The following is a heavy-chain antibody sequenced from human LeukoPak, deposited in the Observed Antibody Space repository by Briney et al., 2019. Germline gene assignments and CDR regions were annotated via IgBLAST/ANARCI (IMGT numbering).Heavy chain of an antibody. Sequence: GGSLRLSCAASGFTFSSYAMHWVRQAPGKGLEWVAVISYDGSNKYYADSVKGRFTISRDNSKNTLYLQMNSLRAEDTAVYYCARDRALSSGWPHDAFDIWGQGTVVTVSS. CDR1: GFTFSSYA. V-gene: IGHV3-30*04. J-gene: IGHJ3*02. CDR3: ARDRALSSGWPHDAFDI. D-gene: IGHD6-19*01. CDR2: ISYDGSNK.